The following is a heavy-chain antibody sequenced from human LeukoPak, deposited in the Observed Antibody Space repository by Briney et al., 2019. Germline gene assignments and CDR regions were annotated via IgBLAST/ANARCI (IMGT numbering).Heavy chain of an antibody. Sequence: PETLSLTCTVSGGSISSYYWSWIRQPPGKALEWIGYIYYSGSTNYNPSLMSRVTISVDTSKNQFSLKLSSVTAADTAVYFCARDPQYSSSSDAFDIWGQGTMVTVSS. J-gene: IGHJ3*02. CDR1: GGSISSYY. V-gene: IGHV4-59*01. CDR3: ARDPQYSSSSDAFDI. D-gene: IGHD6-13*01. CDR2: IYYSGST.